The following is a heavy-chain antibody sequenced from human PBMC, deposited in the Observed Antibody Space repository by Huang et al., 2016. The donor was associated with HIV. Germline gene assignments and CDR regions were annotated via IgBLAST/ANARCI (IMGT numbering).Heavy chain of an antibody. V-gene: IGHV3-23*01. CDR2: IRGSGGRT. CDR3: AEEVSGYSYGIDY. D-gene: IGHD5-18*01. J-gene: IGHJ4*02. CDR1: GFTFSNYA. Sequence: EVQLLESGGGLVQPGGSLRLSCIASGFTFSNYAMSWVRQAAGKGREWVAAIRGSGGRTYYADSVKGRFTISRDKFKNTLYLQMNSLRAEDTAVYYCAEEVSGYSYGIDYWGQGTLVTVSS.